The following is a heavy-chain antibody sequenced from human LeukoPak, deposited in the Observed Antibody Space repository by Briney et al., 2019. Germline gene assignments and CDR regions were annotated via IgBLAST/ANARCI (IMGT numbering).Heavy chain of an antibody. D-gene: IGHD1-26*01. CDR1: GFTFSSYA. CDR2: ISSNGGST. J-gene: IGHJ3*02. V-gene: IGHV3-64*01. Sequence: GGSLRLSCAASGFTFSSYAMHWVRQAPGKGLEYVSAISSNGGSTYYANSVKGRFTISRDNSKNTLYLQMGSLRAGDMAVYYCARLGATDAFDIWGQGTMVTVSS. CDR3: ARLGATDAFDI.